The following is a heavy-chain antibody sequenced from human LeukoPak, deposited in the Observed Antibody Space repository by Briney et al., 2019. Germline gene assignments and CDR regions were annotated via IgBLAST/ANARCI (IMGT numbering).Heavy chain of an antibody. D-gene: IGHD2-15*01. Sequence: ASVKVSCKASGYTFTGYYMHWVRQAPGQGLEWMGWINPNSGGTNYAQKFQGRVTMTRDTSISTAYMELSRLRSDDTAVYYCARDVYCSGGSCWSFDIWGQGTMVTVSS. J-gene: IGHJ3*02. CDR2: INPNSGGT. V-gene: IGHV1-2*02. CDR1: GYTFTGYY. CDR3: ARDVYCSGGSCWSFDI.